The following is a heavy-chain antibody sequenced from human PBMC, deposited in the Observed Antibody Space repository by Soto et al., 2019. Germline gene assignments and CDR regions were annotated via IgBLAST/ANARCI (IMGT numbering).Heavy chain of an antibody. V-gene: IGHV4-39*01. D-gene: IGHD3-22*01. CDR2: IYYSGST. J-gene: IGHJ5*02. CDR3: ARQSGYYDSILNWFDP. Sequence: SETLSLTCTVSGGSISSSSYYWGWIRQPPGKGLEWIGSIYYSGSTYYNPSLKSRVTISVDTSKNQFSLKLSSVTAADTAVYYCARQSGYYDSILNWFDPWGQGTLVTVSS. CDR1: GGSISSSSYY.